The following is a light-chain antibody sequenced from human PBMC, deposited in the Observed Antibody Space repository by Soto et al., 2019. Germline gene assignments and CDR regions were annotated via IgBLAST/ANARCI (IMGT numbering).Light chain of an antibody. Sequence: SALDQPASVSGSPGQSSTISYTGASGYVGTYSLVSWYQQHPGKAPKVVIYEGHKRPSGVPDRFSGSTSVNTASLTISGLQTDDEADYYCCLYVGATTYVFGTGTRSPS. V-gene: IGLV2-23*01. CDR2: EGH. CDR1: SGYVGTYSL. CDR3: CLYVGATTYV. J-gene: IGLJ1*01.